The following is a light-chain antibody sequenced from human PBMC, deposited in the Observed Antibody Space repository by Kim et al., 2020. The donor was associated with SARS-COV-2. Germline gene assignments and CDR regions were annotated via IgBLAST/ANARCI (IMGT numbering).Light chain of an antibody. V-gene: IGLV7-46*01. CDR1: HY. CDR3: LLSFSGIRV. J-gene: IGLJ3*02. CDR2: DTG. Sequence: HYPYWFQKKPGEVPRTLIFDTGSRHSWTPARFSGSLSGDKAVLTLAGAQPGDEGDYYCLLSFSGIRVFGGGTQLTVL.